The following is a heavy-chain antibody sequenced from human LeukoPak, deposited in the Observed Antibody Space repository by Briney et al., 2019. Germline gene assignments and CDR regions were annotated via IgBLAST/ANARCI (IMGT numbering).Heavy chain of an antibody. J-gene: IGHJ5*02. CDR3: ARALSRDYYDSSGPPGGWFDP. CDR1: GGSISSGSYY. D-gene: IGHD3-22*01. CDR2: TYTSGST. Sequence: SETLSLTCTVSGGSISSGSYYWSWIRQPAGKGLEWIGRTYTSGSTNYNPSLKSRVTISVDTSKNQFSLKLSSVTAADTAVYYCARALSRDYYDSSGPPGGWFDPWGQGTLVTVSS. V-gene: IGHV4-61*02.